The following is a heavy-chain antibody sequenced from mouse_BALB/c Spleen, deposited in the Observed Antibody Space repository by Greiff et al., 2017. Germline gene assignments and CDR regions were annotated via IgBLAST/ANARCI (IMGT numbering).Heavy chain of an antibody. J-gene: IGHJ3*01. CDR3: AVYYGNFWFAY. V-gene: IGHV3-6*02. CDR2: LSYDGSN. D-gene: IGHD2-1*01. CDR1: GYSITSGYY. Sequence: EESGPGLVKPSQSLSLTCSVTGYSITSGYYWNWIRQFPGNKLEWMGYLSYDGSNNYNPSLKNRISIPRDTSNNQFFLKLNSVTTEDTATYYCAVYYGNFWFAYWGQGTLVTVSA.